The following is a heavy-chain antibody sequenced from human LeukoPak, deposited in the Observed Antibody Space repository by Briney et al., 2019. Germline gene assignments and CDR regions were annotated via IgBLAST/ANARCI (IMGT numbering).Heavy chain of an antibody. J-gene: IGHJ4*02. V-gene: IGHV5-51*01. CDR1: GYSFISYW. CDR2: IYPGDSDT. D-gene: IGHD2-8*01. CDR3: ARHARYCSNGVCYVDY. Sequence: GESLKISCKGSGYSFISYWIVWVRQMPGKGLEWMGIIYPGDSDTRYSPSFQGQVTISADKSISTAYLQWSSLKDSDTAMYYCARHARYCSNGVCYVDYWGQGTLVTVSS.